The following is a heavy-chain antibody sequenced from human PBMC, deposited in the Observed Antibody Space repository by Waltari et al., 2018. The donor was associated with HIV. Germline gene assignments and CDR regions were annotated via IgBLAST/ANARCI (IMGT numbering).Heavy chain of an antibody. J-gene: IGHJ4*02. CDR2: IRSKPNGGTT. Sequence: VQLVASGGGVVQSGRSLRHSCTAYGFSSDDHPMSWFRQAPGKGLEWVGFIRSKPNGGTTEYAASVKGRFTISRDDSKSIAYLQMNSLKSDDAAVYYCSRLVGGYNYGYYFDSWGQGTLVTVSS. D-gene: IGHD5-18*01. CDR3: SRLVGGYNYGYYFDS. CDR1: GFSSDDHP. V-gene: IGHV3-49*03.